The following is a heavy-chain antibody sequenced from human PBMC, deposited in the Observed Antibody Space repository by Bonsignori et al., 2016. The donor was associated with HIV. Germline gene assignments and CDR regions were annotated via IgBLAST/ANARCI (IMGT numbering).Heavy chain of an antibody. V-gene: IGHV4-38-2*01. CDR2: IHHSGTT. CDR3: ARPRDTAVFNGPFDI. Sequence: SETLSLTCAVSGYSFKSDYYWGWMRQSPGKGLEWIGSIHHSGTTYYKSSLKSRVSMSVDTSKNQVSLKLNSVTAADTAVYYCARPRDTAVFNGPFDIWGQGTMVTVSS. J-gene: IGHJ3*02. D-gene: IGHD5-18*01. CDR1: GYSFKSDYY.